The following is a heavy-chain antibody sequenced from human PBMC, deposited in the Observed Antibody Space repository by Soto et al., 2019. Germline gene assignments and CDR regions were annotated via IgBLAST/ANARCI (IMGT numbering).Heavy chain of an antibody. CDR1: GVTFSSNS. J-gene: IGHJ6*02. Sequence: SVKPSCKAPGVTFSSNSISWVRQAPRQGLEWMGRIIPILGIANYAQKFQGRVTITADKSTSTAYMELSSLRSEDTAVYYCARGGPTAGTYYDILAGYEQPTYYGMDVWGQGTTVIVSS. CDR3: ARGGPTAGTYYDILAGYEQPTYYGMDV. CDR2: IIPILGIA. D-gene: IGHD3-9*01. V-gene: IGHV1-69*04.